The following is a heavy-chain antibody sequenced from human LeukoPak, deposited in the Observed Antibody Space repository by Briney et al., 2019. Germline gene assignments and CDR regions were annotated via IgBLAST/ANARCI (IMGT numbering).Heavy chain of an antibody. Sequence: GESLKISCKGSGYIFISDWIGWVRQMPGKGLEWMGIIYPLDSDTRYSPSFQGQVTISADKSISTAYLQWSSLKASDTAIYYCARLRGAPGAFDIWGQGTVVTVSS. J-gene: IGHJ3*02. D-gene: IGHD1-26*01. CDR2: IYPLDSDT. CDR3: ARLRGAPGAFDI. CDR1: GYIFISDW. V-gene: IGHV5-51*01.